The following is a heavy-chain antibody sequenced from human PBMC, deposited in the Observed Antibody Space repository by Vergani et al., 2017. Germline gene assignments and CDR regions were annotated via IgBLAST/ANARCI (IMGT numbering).Heavy chain of an antibody. V-gene: IGHV3-23*01. CDR1: GFTFSTYA. Sequence: EVQLLESGGSLKQPGGSVRLSCAASGFTFSTYAMHWVRQAPGKGLEWVAAISGTDGRTWYANSVKGRFTISRDNFKNTLYLQLSSLRVGDTAIYYCARDRLFPNDVFDIWGQGTLVTVFS. D-gene: IGHD2/OR15-2a*01. J-gene: IGHJ3*02. CDR3: ARDRLFPNDVFDI. CDR2: ISGTDGRT.